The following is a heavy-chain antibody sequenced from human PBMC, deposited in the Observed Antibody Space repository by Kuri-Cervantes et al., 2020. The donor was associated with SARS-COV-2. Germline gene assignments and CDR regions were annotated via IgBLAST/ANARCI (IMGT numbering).Heavy chain of an antibody. Sequence: SVKVSCKASGGTFSSYAISWVRQAPGQGLEWMGGIIPIFGTANYAQKFQGRVTITADKSTSTAYMELSSLRAEDTAVYYCARDLVLIGPRPYDFWSGYYFLYYYYGMDVWGQGTTVTVSS. V-gene: IGHV1-69*06. CDR1: GGTFSSYA. D-gene: IGHD3-3*01. CDR3: ARDLVLIGPRPYDFWSGYYFLYYYYGMDV. CDR2: IIPIFGTA. J-gene: IGHJ6*02.